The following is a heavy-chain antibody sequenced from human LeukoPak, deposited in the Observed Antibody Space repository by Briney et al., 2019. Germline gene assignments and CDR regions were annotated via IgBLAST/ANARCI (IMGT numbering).Heavy chain of an antibody. V-gene: IGHV4-39*01. Sequence: PSETLSLTCTVSGGSISSTTYYWGWIRQPPGKGLEWIGSVYYTGGTYNNPSLKSRLTISIDASRNQFTLKLSSVTAADTAVYYCARAYYYGSGSYSNYWGQGTLVTVSS. CDR3: ARAYYYGSGSYSNY. D-gene: IGHD3-10*01. CDR2: VYYTGGT. CDR1: GGSISSTTYY. J-gene: IGHJ4*02.